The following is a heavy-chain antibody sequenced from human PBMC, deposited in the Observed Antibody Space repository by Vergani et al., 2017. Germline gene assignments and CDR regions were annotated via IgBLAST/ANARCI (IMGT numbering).Heavy chain of an antibody. V-gene: IGHV3-74*03. CDR2: IKSDGSIT. J-gene: IGHJ4*02. D-gene: IGHD2-15*01. CDR3: ATAGAAYCRGASCYDFFEY. CDR1: GFSFNSYW. Sequence: EVQLVESGGGFFQPGGSLRLSCSASGFSFNSYWMHWVRQVPGKGLLWVSRIKSDGSITAYADSVKGRLTISRDNAQNTLYLQMNRLRPEDTAVYYCATAGAAYCRGASCYDFFEYWGQGTLVTVAS.